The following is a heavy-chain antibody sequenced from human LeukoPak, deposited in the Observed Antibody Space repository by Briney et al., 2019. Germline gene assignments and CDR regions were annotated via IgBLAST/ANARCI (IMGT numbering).Heavy chain of an antibody. CDR3: ARDSHKFDSSGYYPDAFDI. CDR2: ISSSGSSI. D-gene: IGHD3-22*01. J-gene: IGHJ3*02. CDR1: GFTFRNYA. Sequence: GGSLRLSCSASGFTFRNYAMHWVRQAPGKGLEWVSYISSSGSSIYYADSVKGRFTISRDNAKKSLYLQMHSLRAEDTAVYYCARDSHKFDSSGYYPDAFDIWGQGTMVTVSS. V-gene: IGHV3-48*03.